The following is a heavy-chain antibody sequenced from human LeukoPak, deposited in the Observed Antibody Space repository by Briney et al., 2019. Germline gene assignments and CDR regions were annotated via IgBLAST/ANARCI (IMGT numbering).Heavy chain of an antibody. J-gene: IGHJ4*02. CDR1: GDSVSSNSAA. Sequence: SQTLSLTCAISGDSVSSNSAAWNWIRQSPSRGLEWLGRTYYRSKWYNDYAVSVKSRIIINPDTSKNQFSLQLNSVTPEDTAVYYCARGRTDNWGVGYFDYWGQGTLVTVSS. V-gene: IGHV6-1*01. CDR2: TYYRSKWYN. D-gene: IGHD1-1*01. CDR3: ARGRTDNWGVGYFDY.